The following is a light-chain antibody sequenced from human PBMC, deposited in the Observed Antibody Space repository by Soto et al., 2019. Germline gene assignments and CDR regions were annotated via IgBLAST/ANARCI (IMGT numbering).Light chain of an antibody. J-gene: IGKJ1*01. CDR1: QSVSSGY. Sequence: EIVLTQSPGTLSLSPGERATLPCRASQSVSSGYLAWYQQKPGQAPRLLIYHASSRATGIPDRFSGSGSGRDFTLTISRMEPEDFAVYYCQQYARSPPTFGQGTKVEIK. CDR3: QQYARSPPT. V-gene: IGKV3-20*01. CDR2: HAS.